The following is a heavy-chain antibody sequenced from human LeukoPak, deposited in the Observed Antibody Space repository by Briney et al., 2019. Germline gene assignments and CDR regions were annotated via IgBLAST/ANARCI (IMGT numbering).Heavy chain of an antibody. V-gene: IGHV1-18*01. D-gene: IGHD3-3*01. CDR3: ARTYYDFWSGRSGAFDI. Sequence: ASVKVSCKASGYTFTSYGISWVRQAPGQGLEWMGRISAYNGNTNYAQKLQGRVTMTTDTSTSTAYMELRSLRSDDTAVYYCARTYYDFWSGRSGAFDIWGQGTMVTVSS. CDR1: GYTFTSYG. CDR2: ISAYNGNT. J-gene: IGHJ3*02.